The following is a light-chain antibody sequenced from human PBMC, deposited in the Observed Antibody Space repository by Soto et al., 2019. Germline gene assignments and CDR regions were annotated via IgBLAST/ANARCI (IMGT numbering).Light chain of an antibody. V-gene: IGKV3-15*01. J-gene: IGKJ1*01. CDR1: QSVSSN. CDR3: QQYNDWPLT. Sequence: EIVLTQSPGTVCMSXDRRATLSXXASQSVSSNLAWYQQKPGQAPSLLIYGAFTRATGVPARFSGTGSGTEFTLTISSLQSEDFALYYCQQYNDWPLTFGQGTKVDIK. CDR2: GAF.